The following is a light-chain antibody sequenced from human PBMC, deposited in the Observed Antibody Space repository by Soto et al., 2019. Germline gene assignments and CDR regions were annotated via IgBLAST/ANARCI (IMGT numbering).Light chain of an antibody. J-gene: IGLJ1*01. CDR2: DVS. Sequence: QSVLTQPASVSGSPGQSITISCTGTSSEVGGYNYVSWYQQHPGKAPKLMIYDVSNRPSGVSNLCSGSKSGNTASLTISGRQTEDEADYYCGSYRSRSTRVFGPGNKLTVL. CDR3: GSYRSRSTRV. CDR1: SSEVGGYNY. V-gene: IGLV2-14*03.